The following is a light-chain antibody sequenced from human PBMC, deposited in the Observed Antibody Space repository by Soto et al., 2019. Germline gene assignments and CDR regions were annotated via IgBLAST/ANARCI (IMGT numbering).Light chain of an antibody. CDR2: AAS. CDR3: QQHINWPLT. CDR1: ENINGN. V-gene: IGKV3-11*01. J-gene: IGKJ4*01. Sequence: EIVMTQSPATLSVSPGERVTLSCRASENINGNLAWYQQKPGQAPRLLIHAASNRATGIPARFSGSGSGADFTLTISSLEPEDFALYYCQQHINWPLTFGGGTKVDI.